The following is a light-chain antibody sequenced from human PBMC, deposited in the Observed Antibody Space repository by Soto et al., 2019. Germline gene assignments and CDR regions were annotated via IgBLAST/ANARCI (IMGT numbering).Light chain of an antibody. V-gene: IGLV1-40*01. CDR3: QSYDSRLSGAVV. CDR1: SSNIGAGDD. CDR2: ETN. Sequence: QSVLTQPPSVSGAPGRRVTISCTGTSSNIGAGDDVHWYQQLPGTAPKLFICETNNRPSGVPDRFSASNSGTSASLAITGLQAQDEADYYCQSYDSRLSGAVVFGGGTKLTVL. J-gene: IGLJ2*01.